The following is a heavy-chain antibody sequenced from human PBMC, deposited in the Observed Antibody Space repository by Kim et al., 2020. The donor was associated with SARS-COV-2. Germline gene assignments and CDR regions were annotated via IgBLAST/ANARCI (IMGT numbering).Heavy chain of an antibody. V-gene: IGHV3-23*01. Sequence: GGSLRLSCAASGFTFDKYAMSWVRQAPGKGLEWVSTISGSGVTTYYAESVKGRSTISRDNSKNTLYLQLNSLRGDDAAVYYCAKDPKTSEHSWYDYYFDSWGQGTLVTVSS. CDR1: GFTFDKYA. D-gene: IGHD1-20*01. CDR3: AKDPKTSEHSWYDYYFDS. J-gene: IGHJ4*02. CDR2: ISGSGVTT.